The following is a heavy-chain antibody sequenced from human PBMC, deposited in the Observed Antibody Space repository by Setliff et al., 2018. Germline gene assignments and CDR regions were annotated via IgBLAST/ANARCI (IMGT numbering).Heavy chain of an antibody. Sequence: GGSLRLSCAASGFSFSNHDMNWVRQAPGKGLEWVSYISLSSRTIYYADSVRGRFTISRDNAKNSLYLQMNSLRAADTAVYYCARMHIVVVVAARKDSGPFDYWGQGTLVTVSS. CDR1: GFSFSNHD. CDR3: ARMHIVVVVAARKDSGPFDY. D-gene: IGHD2-15*01. V-gene: IGHV3-48*01. CDR2: ISLSSRTI. J-gene: IGHJ4*02.